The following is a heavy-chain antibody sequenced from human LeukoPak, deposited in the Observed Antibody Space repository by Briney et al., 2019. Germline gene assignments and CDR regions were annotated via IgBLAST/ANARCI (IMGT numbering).Heavy chain of an antibody. CDR1: GGSISSSSYY. J-gene: IGHJ3*02. D-gene: IGHD3-10*01. CDR3: ASSYGSGSNSDAFDI. V-gene: IGHV4-39*07. Sequence: SETLSLTCTVSGGSISSSSYYWGWIRQPPGKGLEWIGSIYYSGSTYYNPSLKSRVTISVDTSKNQFSLKLSSVTAADTAVYYCASSYGSGSNSDAFDIWGQGTMVTVSS. CDR2: IYYSGST.